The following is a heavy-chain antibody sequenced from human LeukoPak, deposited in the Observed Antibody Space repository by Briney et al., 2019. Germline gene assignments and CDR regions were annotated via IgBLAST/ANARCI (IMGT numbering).Heavy chain of an antibody. J-gene: IGHJ6*04. D-gene: IGHD3-10*02. Sequence: GGSLRLSCAASGFTFSSYEMNWVRQAPGKGLEWVSYVSSSGSTIYYADSVKGRSTISRDNAKNSLYLQMNSLRAEDTAVYYCAELGITMIGGVWGKGTTVTISS. CDR2: VSSSGSTI. CDR1: GFTFSSYE. CDR3: AELGITMIGGV. V-gene: IGHV3-48*03.